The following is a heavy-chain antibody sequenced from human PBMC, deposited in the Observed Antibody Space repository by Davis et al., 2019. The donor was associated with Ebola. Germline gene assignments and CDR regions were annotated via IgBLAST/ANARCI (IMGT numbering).Heavy chain of an antibody. D-gene: IGHD7-27*01. CDR3: ASPRLGGSYYYGMDV. CDR2: IIPMLGTA. Sequence: AASVKVSCKASGYTFTSYYMHWVRQAPGQGLEWMGGIIPMLGTANYAQTFQGRVTITADESTSTAYVEVNSLKSEDTAIYYCASPRLGGSYYYGMDVWGQGTTVIVSS. CDR1: GYTFTSYY. V-gene: IGHV1-69*13. J-gene: IGHJ6*02.